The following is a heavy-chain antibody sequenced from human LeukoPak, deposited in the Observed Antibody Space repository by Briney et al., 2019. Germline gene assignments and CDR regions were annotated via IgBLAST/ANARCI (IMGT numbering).Heavy chain of an antibody. D-gene: IGHD3-10*01. CDR3: ARDRWFGEMARNRYYYYTDV. Sequence: SETLSLTCTVSGGSISSSSYYWSWIRQPAGKGLEWIGRIYTSGSTNYNPSLKSRVTMSVDTSKNQFSLKLSSVTAADTAVYYCARDRWFGEMARNRYYYYTDVWGKGTTVTISS. V-gene: IGHV4-61*02. CDR2: IYTSGST. J-gene: IGHJ6*03. CDR1: GGSISSSSYY.